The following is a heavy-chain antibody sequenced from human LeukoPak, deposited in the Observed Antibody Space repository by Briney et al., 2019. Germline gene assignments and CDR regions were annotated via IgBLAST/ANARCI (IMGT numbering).Heavy chain of an antibody. V-gene: IGHV1-69*13. CDR1: GGTLSSYA. CDR2: IIPIFGTS. CDR3: ARYYSGWYYFDY. D-gene: IGHD6-19*01. Sequence: SVKVSCKPSGGTLSSYAISWVRQAPGQGLEWMGGIIPIFGTSNYAQKFQGRVTITADESTSTAYMELSSLRSEDTAVYYCARYYSGWYYFDYWGQGTLVTVSS. J-gene: IGHJ4*02.